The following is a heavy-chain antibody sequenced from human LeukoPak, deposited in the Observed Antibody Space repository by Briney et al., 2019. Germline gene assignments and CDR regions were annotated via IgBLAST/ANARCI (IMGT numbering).Heavy chain of an antibody. D-gene: IGHD2-15*01. Sequence: GESLKISCKGSGYSFTSYWIGWVRQMPGKGLEWMGIIYPGDSDTRYSPSFQGQVTISADKSISTAYLQWSSLKASDTAMYYCARLSSGTDCSGGSCYSDYYYGMDVWGQGTTVTVSS. CDR2: IYPGDSDT. J-gene: IGHJ6*02. CDR1: GYSFTSYW. CDR3: ARLSSGTDCSGGSCYSDYYYGMDV. V-gene: IGHV5-51*01.